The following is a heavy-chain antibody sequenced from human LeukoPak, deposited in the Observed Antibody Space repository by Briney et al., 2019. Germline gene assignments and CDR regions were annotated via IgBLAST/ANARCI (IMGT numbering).Heavy chain of an antibody. CDR3: ARDLGDYYGSGVDY. CDR1: GGTFSSYA. CDR2: IIPIFGTA. D-gene: IGHD3-10*01. V-gene: IGHV1-69*01. J-gene: IGHJ4*02. Sequence: SVKVSCKASGGTFSSYAISWVRQAPGQGLEWMGGIIPIFGTANYAQKFQGRVTITADGSTSTAYMELSSLRSEDTAVYYCARDLGDYYGSGVDYWGQGTLVTVSS.